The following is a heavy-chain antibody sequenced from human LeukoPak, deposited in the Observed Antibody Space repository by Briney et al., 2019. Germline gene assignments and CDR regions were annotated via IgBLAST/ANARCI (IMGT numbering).Heavy chain of an antibody. CDR3: ARDYYGGKWRDF. CDR2: INPNTGDR. D-gene: IGHD4-23*01. CDR1: GYTFTGYY. Sequence: GASVKVSCRASGYTFTGYYMHWVRQAPGQGLEWMGWINPNTGDRKVAQKYQDRVTMTRDTSINTAYMELSSLRSDDTAVYYCARDYYGGKWRDFWGQGTLVTVSS. J-gene: IGHJ4*02. V-gene: IGHV1-2*02.